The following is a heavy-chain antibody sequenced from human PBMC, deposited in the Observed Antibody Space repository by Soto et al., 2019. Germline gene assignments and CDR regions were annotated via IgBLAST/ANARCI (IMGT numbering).Heavy chain of an antibody. CDR2: IYYSGST. CDR3: ARALRGVATTVATQYWFDP. J-gene: IGHJ5*02. V-gene: IGHV4-31*03. Sequence: SETLSLTCTVSGGSISSGGYYWIWIRQHPGKGLEWIGYIYYSGSTYYNPSLKSRVTISVDTSKNQFSLKLSSVTAADTAVYYCARALRGVATTVATQYWFDPWGQGTLVTVSS. CDR1: GGSISSGGYY. D-gene: IGHD5-12*01.